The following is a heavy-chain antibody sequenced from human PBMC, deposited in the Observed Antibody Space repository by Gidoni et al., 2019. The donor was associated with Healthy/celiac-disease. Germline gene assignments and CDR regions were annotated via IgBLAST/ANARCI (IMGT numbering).Heavy chain of an antibody. J-gene: IGHJ5*02. D-gene: IGHD3-3*01. CDR1: GFTFSSYA. CDR3: AGAYDFWSGYPYNWFDP. CDR2: ISGSGGST. Sequence: EVQLLESGGGLVQPGGSLRLSCAAFGFTFSSYAMSWVRQAPGKGLEWVSAISGSGGSTYYADSVKGRFTISRDNSKNTLYLQMNSLRAEDTAVYYCAGAYDFWSGYPYNWFDPWGQGTLVTVSS. V-gene: IGHV3-23*01.